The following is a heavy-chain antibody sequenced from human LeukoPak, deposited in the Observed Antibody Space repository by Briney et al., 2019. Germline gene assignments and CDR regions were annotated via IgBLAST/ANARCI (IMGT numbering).Heavy chain of an antibody. V-gene: IGHV3-21*01. D-gene: IGHD3-10*01. CDR2: ITYSSSYI. Sequence: GGSLRLSCAASGFTFSTFSMNWVRKAPGKGLEWVSSITYSSSYIYYADSVKGRFTISRDNAKNSLYLQMNSLRAEDTAVYYCARGLVRGVIITHFDYWGQGTLVTVSS. CDR3: ARGLVRGVIITHFDY. CDR1: GFTFSTFS. J-gene: IGHJ4*02.